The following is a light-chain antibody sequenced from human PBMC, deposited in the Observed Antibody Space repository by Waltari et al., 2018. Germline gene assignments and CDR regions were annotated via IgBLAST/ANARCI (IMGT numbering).Light chain of an antibody. CDR2: DAS. CDR3: QQRGNWPSGYT. Sequence: EIVLTQSPATLSVSPGERATLSCRASQRVGSYLVWYQQKPGQAPRLLIYDASKRATGIPARFSGSGSGTDFTLTISSLEPEDFAVYYCQQRGNWPSGYTFGQGTKLEIK. CDR1: QRVGSY. J-gene: IGKJ2*01. V-gene: IGKV3-11*01.